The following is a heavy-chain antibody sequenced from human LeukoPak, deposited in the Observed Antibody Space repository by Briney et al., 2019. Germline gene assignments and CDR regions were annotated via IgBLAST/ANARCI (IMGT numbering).Heavy chain of an antibody. CDR2: ISYSGST. CDR1: GGSISNYY. V-gene: IGHV4-59*01. D-gene: IGHD3-10*01. J-gene: IGHJ6*03. CDR3: ARAPERWYSYGSYTYHYMDV. Sequence: SETLSLTCSISGGSISNYYWNWIRQPPGKGLEWIGSISYSGSTNYNPSLESRVTISVDTSKNQISLKVSSVTAADTAIYYCARAPERWYSYGSYTYHYMDVWGRGTTVTVSS.